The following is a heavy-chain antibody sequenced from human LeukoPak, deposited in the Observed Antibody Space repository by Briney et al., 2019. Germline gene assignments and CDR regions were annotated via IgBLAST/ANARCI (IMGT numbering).Heavy chain of an antibody. CDR1: GESFSGNF. V-gene: IGHV4-34*01. D-gene: IGHD1-26*01. Sequence: SETLSLICAVSGESFSGNFWTWIRQSTGKGLEWIGEIDNNGITNYNPSLKSRVTMSVDTTRKRFSLRLTSESAADTGVYYCARGGGGAKAFYFDYWGQGSLVTVSS. CDR3: ARGGGGAKAFYFDY. J-gene: IGHJ4*02. CDR2: IDNNGIT.